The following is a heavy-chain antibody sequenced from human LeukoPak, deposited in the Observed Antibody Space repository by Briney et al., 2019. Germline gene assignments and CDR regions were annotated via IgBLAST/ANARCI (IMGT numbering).Heavy chain of an antibody. CDR1: GYTFTGYY. CDR3: AREVVPAAKVWFDP. D-gene: IGHD2-2*01. V-gene: IGHV1-2*02. CDR2: INPNSGGT. J-gene: IGHJ5*02. Sequence: ASVKVSCKASGYTFTGYYMHWVRQALGQGLEWMGWINPNSGGTNYAQKFQGRVTMTRDTSISTAYMELSRLRSDDTAVYYCAREVVPAAKVWFDPWGQGTLVTVSS.